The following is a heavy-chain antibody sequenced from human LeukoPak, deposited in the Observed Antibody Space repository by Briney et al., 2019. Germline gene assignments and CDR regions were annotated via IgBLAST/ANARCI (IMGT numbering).Heavy chain of an antibody. J-gene: IGHJ4*02. CDR1: GGSFSGYY. Sequence: PSETLSLTCAVYGGSFSGYYWSWIRQPPGKGLEWIGEINHSGSTNYNPSLKSRVTISVDTSKNQFSLKLSSVTAADTAVYYCAREALYYYDSSGLYGGDYWGQGTLVTVSS. D-gene: IGHD3-22*01. V-gene: IGHV4-34*01. CDR2: INHSGST. CDR3: AREALYYYDSSGLYGGDY.